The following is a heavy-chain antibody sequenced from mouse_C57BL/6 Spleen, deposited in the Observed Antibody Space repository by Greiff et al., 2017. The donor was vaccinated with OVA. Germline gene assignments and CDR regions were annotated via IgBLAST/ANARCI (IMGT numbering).Heavy chain of an antibody. D-gene: IGHD2-5*01. CDR2: ISSGGDYI. CDR1: GFTFSSYA. V-gene: IGHV5-9-1*02. Sequence: EVKLMESGEGLVKPGGSLKLSCASSGFTFSSYAMSWVRQTPEKRLAWVAYISSGGDYIYYADTVKGRFTISRDNARNTLYLQMSSLKSEDTAMYYCTRDSNYNYFDYWGQGTTLTVSS. J-gene: IGHJ2*01. CDR3: TRDSNYNYFDY.